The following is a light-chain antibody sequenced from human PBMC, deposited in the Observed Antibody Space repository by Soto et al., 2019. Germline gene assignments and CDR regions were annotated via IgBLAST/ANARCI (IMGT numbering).Light chain of an antibody. V-gene: IGKV3-11*01. J-gene: IGKJ4*01. Sequence: EIVLTQSPATLSLSPGDSATLSCRASQNIVTYLAWYRQQPGQAPRLLISDATNRATGIPPRFSGTGSGTDFTLTISSLEPEDFAGYYCQHRNNWPPGATFGGGTKVEFK. CDR2: DAT. CDR3: QHRNNWPPGAT. CDR1: QNIVTY.